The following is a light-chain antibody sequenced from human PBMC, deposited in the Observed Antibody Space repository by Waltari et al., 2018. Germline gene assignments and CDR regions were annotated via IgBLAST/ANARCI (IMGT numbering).Light chain of an antibody. CDR1: GGSIASNY. V-gene: IGLV6-57*04. J-gene: IGLJ3*02. CDR2: EDN. CDR3: QSYDITNWV. Sequence: FMLTQPHSASESPGKTVTIPCTRSGGSIASNYVQSYQQRPGSAPTTVTYEDNLRPSGVPDRFSGSVDSSSNSASLTISGLRTDDEADYYCQSYDITNWVFGGGTKLTVL.